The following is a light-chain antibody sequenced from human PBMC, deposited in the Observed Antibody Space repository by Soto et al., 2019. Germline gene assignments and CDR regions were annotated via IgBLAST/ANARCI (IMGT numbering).Light chain of an antibody. CDR3: AAWDDSLSGPV. CDR2: SDN. V-gene: IGLV1-44*01. J-gene: IGLJ3*02. CDR1: SSNIGGNA. Sequence: QSVLTQPPSASGTPGQRVTISCSGSSSNIGGNAVNWYQQLPRTAPKLLIYSDNQRPSGVPDRFSGSKSCTSASLAISGRQSEEEADYYCAAWDDSLSGPVFGGGTKVTVL.